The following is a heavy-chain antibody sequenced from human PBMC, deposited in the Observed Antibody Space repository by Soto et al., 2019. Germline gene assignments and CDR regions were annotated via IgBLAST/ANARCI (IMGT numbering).Heavy chain of an antibody. CDR2: ISASGGST. CDR1: GFTFSNYF. CDR3: AKGPLGSGNDLDY. J-gene: IGHJ4*02. D-gene: IGHD5-12*01. V-gene: IGHV3-23*04. Sequence: EVQLVDSGGGLVQPGGSLRLSCAASGFTFSNYFMNWVRQAPGKGLDWVSAISASGGSTYYADSVKGRFTISRDNSKNTLYLHMSSLRAEDTAVYCFAKGPLGSGNDLDYGGRGTLVTVSS.